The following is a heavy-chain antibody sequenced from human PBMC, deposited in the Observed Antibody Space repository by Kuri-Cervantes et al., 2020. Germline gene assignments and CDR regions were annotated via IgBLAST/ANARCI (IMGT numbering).Heavy chain of an antibody. V-gene: IGHV4-39*02. CDR3: ARDGGYATRSWFDP. J-gene: IGHJ5*02. Sequence: SETLSLTCTVSGGSISSGGYYWGWIRQPPGKGLEWIGSIYYSGSTYYNPSLKSRVTISVDTSKNQFSLKLSSVTAADTAVYYCARDGGYATRSWFDPWGQGTLVTVSS. D-gene: IGHD2-8*01. CDR2: IYYSGST. CDR1: GGSISSGGYY.